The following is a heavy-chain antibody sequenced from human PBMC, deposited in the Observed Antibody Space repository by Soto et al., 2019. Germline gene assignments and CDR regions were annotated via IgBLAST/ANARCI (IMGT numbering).Heavy chain of an antibody. J-gene: IGHJ4*02. D-gene: IGHD4-17*01. CDR2: ISGGGTFA. CDR3: ARGHTTVRRAYFDY. Sequence: CMGIGCESCGVSVWVYDMAGSLQAPGKGLEWVSYISGGGTFAVYADSLRGRFTILRDNAKSSVYLQITSLRADDSAVYYCARGHTTVRRAYFDYWGQGTVVTVSS. CDR1: GVSVWVYD. V-gene: IGHV3-11*04.